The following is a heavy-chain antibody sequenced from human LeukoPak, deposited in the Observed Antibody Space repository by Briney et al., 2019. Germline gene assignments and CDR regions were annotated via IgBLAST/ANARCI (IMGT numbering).Heavy chain of an antibody. CDR3: ARDGAEMRHDAFDI. J-gene: IGHJ3*02. D-gene: IGHD1-26*01. V-gene: IGHV4-38-2*02. CDR1: GYSISSGYF. CDR2: IYHSGST. Sequence: SETLSLTCTVSGYSISSGYFWGWIRQPPGTGLEWIGNIYHSGSTYYNPSLKSRVTISVDTSKNQFSLKLSSVTAADTAVYYCARDGAEMRHDAFDIWGQGTMVTVSS.